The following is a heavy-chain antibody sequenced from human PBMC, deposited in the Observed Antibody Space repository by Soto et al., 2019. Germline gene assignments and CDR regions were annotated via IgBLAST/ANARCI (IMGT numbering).Heavy chain of an antibody. V-gene: IGHV5-10-1*01. J-gene: IGHJ6*02. CDR2: IDPSDSYT. D-gene: IGHD6-13*01. CDR3: ARHPPGASSCQYDV. Sequence: GVSLRVSCKGAGCRFIGYWSSWVRKLTGKGLEWMGRIDPSDSYTNYSPSFQGHVTISADKSISTAYLQWSSLKASDTAMYYCARHPPGASSCQYDVWGQGTTVTVSS. CDR1: GCRFIGYW.